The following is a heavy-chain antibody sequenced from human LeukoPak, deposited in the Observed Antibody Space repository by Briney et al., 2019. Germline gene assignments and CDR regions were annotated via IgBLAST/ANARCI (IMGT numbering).Heavy chain of an antibody. D-gene: IGHD6-19*01. CDR2: IYTSGST. Sequence: PSETLSLTCTVSGGSISSYYWSWIRQPAGKGLEWIGRIYTSGSTNYNPSLKSRVTMSVDTSKNQFSLKLSSVTAADTAVYYCARTIAVAGNGYYYMDVWGKGTTVTISS. J-gene: IGHJ6*03. CDR1: GGSISSYY. CDR3: ARTIAVAGNGYYYMDV. V-gene: IGHV4-4*07.